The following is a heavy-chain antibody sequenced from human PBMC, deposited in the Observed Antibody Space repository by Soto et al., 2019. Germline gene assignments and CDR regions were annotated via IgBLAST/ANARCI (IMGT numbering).Heavy chain of an antibody. D-gene: IGHD3-22*01. CDR3: AADSYYYDSSGVYYYYGMDV. CDR2: IVVGSGNT. Sequence: SGKVSCKASGFTFTSSAVQWVRQARGQRLEWIGWIVVGSGNTNYAQKFQERVTITRDMSTSTAYMELSSLRSEDTAVYYCAADSYYYDSSGVYYYYGMDVWGQGTTVTVSS. J-gene: IGHJ6*02. V-gene: IGHV1-58*01. CDR1: GFTFTSSA.